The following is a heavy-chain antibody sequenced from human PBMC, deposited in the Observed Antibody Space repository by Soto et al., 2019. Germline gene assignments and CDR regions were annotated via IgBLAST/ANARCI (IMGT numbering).Heavy chain of an antibody. CDR3: AISGYGDYYYYGMDV. J-gene: IGHJ6*02. CDR2: IIPIFGTA. Sequence: SVKVSCKAAGGTFSSYAISWVRQAPGQGLEWMGGIIPIFGTANYAQKFQGRVTITADESTSTAYMELSSLRSEDTAVYYCAISGYGDYYYYGMDVWGQGTTVTVSS. V-gene: IGHV1-69*13. D-gene: IGHD5-12*01. CDR1: GGTFSSYA.